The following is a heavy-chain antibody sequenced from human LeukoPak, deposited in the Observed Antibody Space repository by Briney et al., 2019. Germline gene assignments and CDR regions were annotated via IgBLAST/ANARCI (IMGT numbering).Heavy chain of an antibody. J-gene: IGHJ5*02. V-gene: IGHV3-21*01. Sequence: GGSLRLSCAASGFTFSTSSMNWVRQAPGKGLEWVSSISRSSSYIYYADSVKGRFTISRDNAKNSLFLQMNSLRADDTAVYYCARGQITIFGVVRRVGANWFDPWGQGTLVTVSS. D-gene: IGHD3-3*01. CDR3: ARGQITIFGVVRRVGANWFDP. CDR1: GFTFSTSS. CDR2: ISRSSSYI.